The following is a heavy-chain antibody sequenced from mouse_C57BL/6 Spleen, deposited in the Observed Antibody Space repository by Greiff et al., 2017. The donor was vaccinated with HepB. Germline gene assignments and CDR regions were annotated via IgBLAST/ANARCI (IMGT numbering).Heavy chain of an antibody. D-gene: IGHD4-1*01. Sequence: QVQLKQPGAELVRPGSSVKLSCKASGYTFTSYWMHWVKQRPIQGLEWIGNIDPSDSETHYNQKFKDKATLTVDKSSSTAYMQLSSLTSEDSAVYYCAREGLTGPFAYWGQGTLVTVSA. V-gene: IGHV1-52*01. CDR2: IDPSDSET. CDR3: AREGLTGPFAY. J-gene: IGHJ3*01. CDR1: GYTFTSYW.